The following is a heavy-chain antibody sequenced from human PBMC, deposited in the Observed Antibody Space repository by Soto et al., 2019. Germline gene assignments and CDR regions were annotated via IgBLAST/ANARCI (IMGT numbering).Heavy chain of an antibody. D-gene: IGHD2-15*01. CDR1: GFTFSSYG. V-gene: IGHV3-33*01. CDR3: ASSPYCSGGSCYSAFDI. CDR2: IWYDGSNK. Sequence: GGSLRLSCAASGFTFSSYGMHWVRQAPGKGLEWVAVIWYDGSNKYYADSVKGRFTISRDNSKNTLYLQMNSLRAEDTAVYYCASSPYCSGGSCYSAFDIWGQGTMVTVSS. J-gene: IGHJ3*02.